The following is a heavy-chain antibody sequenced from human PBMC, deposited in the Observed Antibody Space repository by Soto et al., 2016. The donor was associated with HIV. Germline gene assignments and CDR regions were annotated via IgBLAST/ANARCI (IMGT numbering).Heavy chain of an antibody. CDR3: AKDEVPGCGGDCYWADY. CDR1: GFTFSSYA. Sequence: EVQLLESGGGLVQPGGSLRLSCAASGFTFSSYAMSWVRQAPGKGLEWVSAISGSGGSTYYADSVKGRFTISRDNSKNTLYLQMNSLRAEDTAVYYCAKDEVPGCGGDCYWADYWGQGTLVTVSS. V-gene: IGHV3-23*01. D-gene: IGHD2-21*02. J-gene: IGHJ4*02. CDR2: ISGSGGST.